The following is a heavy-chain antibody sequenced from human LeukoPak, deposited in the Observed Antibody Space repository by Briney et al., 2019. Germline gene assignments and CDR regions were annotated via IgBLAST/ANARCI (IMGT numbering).Heavy chain of an antibody. CDR1: GFTFSDYY. V-gene: IGHV3-11*04. D-gene: IGHD2-21*01. CDR2: ISSSGSTI. J-gene: IGHJ4*02. Sequence: PGGSLRLSCAASGFTFSDYYMSWIRQAPGKGLEWVSYISSSGSTIYYADSVKGRFTISRDNAKNSLYLQMNSLRVEDTAVYYCARSAYCSGDCYSGYFDYWGQGTLVTVSS. CDR3: ARSAYCSGDCYSGYFDY.